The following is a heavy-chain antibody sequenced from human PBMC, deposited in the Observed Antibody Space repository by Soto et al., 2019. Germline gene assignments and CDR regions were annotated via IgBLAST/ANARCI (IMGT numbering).Heavy chain of an antibody. J-gene: IGHJ4*02. CDR3: ARRAETNGWNGFGADKYYFDF. CDR2: MNPNTGNS. D-gene: IGHD1-1*01. Sequence: ASVKVSCKASGYTFTSYDIYWVRQATGQGLEWMGWMNPNTGNSAYAQKFQGRVTVTSDTSINTVHMELNSLRSEDTAVYYCARRAETNGWNGFGADKYYFDFWGQGTLVTVSS. CDR1: GYTFTSYD. V-gene: IGHV1-8*01.